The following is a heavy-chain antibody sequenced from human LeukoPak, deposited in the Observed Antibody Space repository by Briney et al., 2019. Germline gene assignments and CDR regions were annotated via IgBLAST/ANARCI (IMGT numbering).Heavy chain of an antibody. J-gene: IGHJ4*02. CDR1: GDSVSNGNYY. CDR3: ARSQNFYGSGDY. CDR2: IYYTGKT. D-gene: IGHD3-10*01. V-gene: IGHV4-61*03. Sequence: PSETLSLTCTVSGDSVSNGNYYWSWLRQPPGKALEWIGYIYYTGKTYYNPSLEGRVTILVDTSRNHFSVKLSSVTAADTAVYYCARSQNFYGSGDYWSQGTLVTVSS.